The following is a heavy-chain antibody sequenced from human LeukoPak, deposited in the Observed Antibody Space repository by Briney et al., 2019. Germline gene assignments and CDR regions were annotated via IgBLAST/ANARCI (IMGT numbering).Heavy chain of an antibody. CDR2: ISAYNGNT. D-gene: IGHD6-19*01. V-gene: IGHV1-18*01. CDR1: GYTFTSYG. Sequence: ASVKVSCKASGYTFTSYGISWVRQAPGQGLEWMGWISAYNGNTNYAQKLQGRVTMTTDTSTSTGYMELRSLRSDDTAVYYCARAVAGSTHFDYWGQGTLVTVSS. J-gene: IGHJ4*02. CDR3: ARAVAGSTHFDY.